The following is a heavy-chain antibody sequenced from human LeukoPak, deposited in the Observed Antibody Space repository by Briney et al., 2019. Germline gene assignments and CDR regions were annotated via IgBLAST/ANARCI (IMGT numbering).Heavy chain of an antibody. D-gene: IGHD3-3*01. Sequence: PSETLSLTCAVYGGSFSGYYWSWTRQPPGKGLEWIGEINHSGSTNYNPSLKSRVTISVDTSKNQFSLKLSSVTAADTAVYYCARSPYFWSSYYGYWGQGTLVTVSS. CDR1: GGSFSGYY. CDR3: ARSPYFWSSYYGY. J-gene: IGHJ4*02. CDR2: INHSGST. V-gene: IGHV4-34*01.